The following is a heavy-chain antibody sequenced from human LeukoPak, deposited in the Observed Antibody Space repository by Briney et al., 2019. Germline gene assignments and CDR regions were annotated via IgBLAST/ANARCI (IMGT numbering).Heavy chain of an antibody. Sequence: AASVKVSCKASGYTFTNYGISWVRQAPGQGLEWMGWISAYNGNTNYAQKLQGRVTMTTDTSTSTAYMELRSLRSEDTAVYYCARGLSSGWQYYFDYWGQGTLVTVSS. D-gene: IGHD6-19*01. J-gene: IGHJ4*02. V-gene: IGHV1-18*01. CDR2: ISAYNGNT. CDR1: GYTFTNYG. CDR3: ARGLSSGWQYYFDY.